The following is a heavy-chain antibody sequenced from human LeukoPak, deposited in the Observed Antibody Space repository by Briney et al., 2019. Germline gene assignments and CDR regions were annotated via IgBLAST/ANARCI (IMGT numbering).Heavy chain of an antibody. CDR3: ARARDSSGWDDAFDI. CDR1: GGSISSYY. CDR2: IYYSGST. Sequence: SETLSLTCTVSGGSISSYYWSWIRQPPGKGLEWIGYIYYSGSTNYNPSLKSRVTISVDTSKNQFSLKLGSVTAADTAVYYCARARDSSGWDDAFDIWGQGTMVTVSS. D-gene: IGHD6-19*01. J-gene: IGHJ3*02. V-gene: IGHV4-59*01.